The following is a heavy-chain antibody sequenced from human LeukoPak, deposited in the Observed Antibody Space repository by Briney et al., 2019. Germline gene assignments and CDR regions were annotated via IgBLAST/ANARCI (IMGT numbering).Heavy chain of an antibody. V-gene: IGHV3-11*01. D-gene: IGHD3-10*01. Sequence: PGGSLRLSCAASGFPFSDYYMSWIREAPGKVLEWVSYISSSGSTIYYADSVKGRFTISRDNAKNSLYLQMNSLRAEDTAVYYCAKSLSGFGESLWFDPWGQGTLVTVSP. J-gene: IGHJ5*02. CDR3: AKSLSGFGESLWFDP. CDR2: ISSSGSTI. CDR1: GFPFSDYY.